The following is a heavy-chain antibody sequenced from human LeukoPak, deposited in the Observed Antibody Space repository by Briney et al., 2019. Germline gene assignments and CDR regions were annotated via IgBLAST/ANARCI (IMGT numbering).Heavy chain of an antibody. J-gene: IGHJ6*02. V-gene: IGHV3-13*01. CDR3: ARVRSGSYYNGMDV. D-gene: IGHD1-26*01. CDR2: IGSNGDT. CDR1: GFTFRYYD. Sequence: GGSLRLSCAASGFTFRYYDMHWVRQGTGRGLEWVSGIGSNGDTYYPGSVKGRFTISREDAKNSLYLQMNSVRVEDTAVYYCARVRSGSYYNGMDVWGQGTTVTVSS.